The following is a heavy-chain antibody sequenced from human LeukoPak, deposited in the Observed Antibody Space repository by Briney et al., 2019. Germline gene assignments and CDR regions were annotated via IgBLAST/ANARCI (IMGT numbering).Heavy chain of an antibody. CDR3: ARESGRHHDAFDI. CDR2: IYSGSST. J-gene: IGHJ3*02. D-gene: IGHD3-10*01. V-gene: IGHV3-66*01. CDR1: GLTVSSNY. Sequence: PGGSLRLSCAASGLTVSSNYMSWVRQAPGKGLEWVSLIYSGSSTYYADSVKGRFTISRDNSKNTLYLQMNSLRAEDTAVYYCARESGRHHDAFDIWGQGTMVTVSS.